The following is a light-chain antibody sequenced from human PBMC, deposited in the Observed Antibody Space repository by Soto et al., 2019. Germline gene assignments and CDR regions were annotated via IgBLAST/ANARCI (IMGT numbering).Light chain of an antibody. Sequence: QSVLTQPPSASGTPGQRVTISCFGCRSNIGTNTVNWYQQVPGTAPRLLIYINDQRPSGVPDRFSASKSGTSATLAISGLQSGDEATYYCAAWDDSLNGPDLAFGGGTKLTVL. CDR3: AAWDDSLNGPDLA. V-gene: IGLV1-44*01. CDR2: IND. CDR1: RSNIGTNT. J-gene: IGLJ2*01.